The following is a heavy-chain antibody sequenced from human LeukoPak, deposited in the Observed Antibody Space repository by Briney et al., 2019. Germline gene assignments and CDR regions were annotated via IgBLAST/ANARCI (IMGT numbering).Heavy chain of an antibody. CDR1: GGSISSYY. J-gene: IGHJ3*02. CDR2: IYYSGST. Sequence: PSETLSLTCTVSGGSISSYYWSWIRQPPGKGLEWIGYIYYSGSTNYNPSLKSRVTISVDKSKNQFSLKLSSVTAADTAVYYCTTRRPDAFDIWGQGTMVTVSS. V-gene: IGHV4-59*12. CDR3: TTRRPDAFDI.